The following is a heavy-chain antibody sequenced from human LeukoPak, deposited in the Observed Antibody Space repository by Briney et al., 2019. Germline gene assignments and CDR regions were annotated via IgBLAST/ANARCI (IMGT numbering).Heavy chain of an antibody. CDR1: GGSISSGGYS. CDR2: IYHSGST. Sequence: SETLSLTCAVSGGSISSGGYSWSWIRQPPGKGLEWIGYIYHSGSTNYNPSLKSRVTMSVDTSKNQFSLKLSSVTAADTAVYYCARVHDFWSGYLDYWGQGTLVTVSS. J-gene: IGHJ4*02. D-gene: IGHD3-3*01. V-gene: IGHV4-30-2*01. CDR3: ARVHDFWSGYLDY.